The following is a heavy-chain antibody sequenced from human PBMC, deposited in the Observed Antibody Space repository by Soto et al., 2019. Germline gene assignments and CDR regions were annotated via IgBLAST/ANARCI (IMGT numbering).Heavy chain of an antibody. CDR3: ARGRIPALGANFCY. CDR1: GGSFSGYY. D-gene: IGHD1-26*01. Sequence: SETLSLTCAVYGGSFSGYYWSWIRQPPGKGLEWIGEINHSGSTNYNPSLKSRVTISVDTSKNQFSLKLSSVTAADTAVYYCARGRIPALGANFCYWGQGTLVTVSS. CDR2: INHSGST. V-gene: IGHV4-34*01. J-gene: IGHJ4*02.